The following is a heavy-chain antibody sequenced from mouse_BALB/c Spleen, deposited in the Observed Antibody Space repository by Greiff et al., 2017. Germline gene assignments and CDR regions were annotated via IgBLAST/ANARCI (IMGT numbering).Heavy chain of an antibody. CDR2: ISYSGST. Sequence: ESGPGLVKPSQSLSLTCTVTGYSITSDYAWNWIRQFPGNKLEWMGYISYSGSTSYNPSLKSRISITRDTSKNQFFLQLNSVTTEDTATYYCARSQLGRFAYWGQGTLVTVSA. CDR1: GYSITSDYA. CDR3: ARSQLGRFAY. D-gene: IGHD4-1*02. J-gene: IGHJ3*01. V-gene: IGHV3-2*02.